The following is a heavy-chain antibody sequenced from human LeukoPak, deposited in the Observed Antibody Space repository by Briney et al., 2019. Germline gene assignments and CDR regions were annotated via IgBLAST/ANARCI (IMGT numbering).Heavy chain of an antibody. V-gene: IGHV4-59*01. Sequence: SETLSLTCTVSGGSISSYYWSWIRQPPGKGLEWIGYIYYSGSTNYNPPLKSRVTISVDTSKNQFSLKLSSVTAADTAVYYCARYDYGGNDYYFDYWGQGTLVTVSS. CDR2: IYYSGST. J-gene: IGHJ4*02. D-gene: IGHD4-23*01. CDR3: ARYDYGGNDYYFDY. CDR1: GGSISSYY.